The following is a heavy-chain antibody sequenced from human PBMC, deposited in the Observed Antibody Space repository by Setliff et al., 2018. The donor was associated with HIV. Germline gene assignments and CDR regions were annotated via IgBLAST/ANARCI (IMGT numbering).Heavy chain of an antibody. V-gene: IGHV3-48*03. J-gene: IGHJ4*02. CDR2: ITGSGDTI. Sequence: PGGSLRLPCAASGFTFSNYEMSWVRQAPGKGPEWVSYITGSGDTIYYGDSVKGRFTMSRDNAKDSVYLQMNTLRVEDTAVYYCAREATPRHSSGWVYFDYWGQGMMVTVSS. CDR3: AREATPRHSSGWVYFDY. D-gene: IGHD6-19*01. CDR1: GFTFSNYE.